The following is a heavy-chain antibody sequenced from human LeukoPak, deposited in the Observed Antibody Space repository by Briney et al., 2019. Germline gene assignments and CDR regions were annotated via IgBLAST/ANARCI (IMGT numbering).Heavy chain of an antibody. CDR2: ISNSGGAT. Sequence: GGSLRLSCAASGFTFSDYYMSWIRQAPGKGLEWASYISNSGGATNYGDSVRGRFTISRDNSKNSLYLEMNSLRAEDTAIHYCARESYYGSGTYFNFDYWGQGILVTVSS. CDR1: GFTFSDYY. D-gene: IGHD3-10*01. V-gene: IGHV3-11*01. J-gene: IGHJ4*02. CDR3: ARESYYGSGTYFNFDY.